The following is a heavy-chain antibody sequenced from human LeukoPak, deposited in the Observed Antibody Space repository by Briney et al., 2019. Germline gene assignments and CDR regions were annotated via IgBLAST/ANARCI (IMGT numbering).Heavy chain of an antibody. CDR1: GGSFSGYY. D-gene: IGHD3-10*01. CDR3: ARDNGVVRGVIYFYYGMDV. V-gene: IGHV4-34*01. J-gene: IGHJ6*02. CDR2: INHSGST. Sequence: PSETLSLTCAVYGGSFSGYYWSWIRQPPGKGLEWIGEINHSGSTNYNPSLKSRVTISVDTSKNQFSLKLSSVTAADTAVYYCARDNGVVRGVIYFYYGMDVWGQGTTVTVSS.